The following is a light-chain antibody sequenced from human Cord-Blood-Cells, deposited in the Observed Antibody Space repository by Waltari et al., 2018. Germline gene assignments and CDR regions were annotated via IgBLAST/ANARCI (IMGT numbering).Light chain of an antibody. CDR3: CSYAGSSTWV. V-gene: IGLV2-23*01. CDR1: SSDVGRYNL. Sequence: QSALTQPASVSGSPGQSITISCTGTSSDVGRYNLVSCYQQHPAKAPKLMIYEGSKRPSGVSNRFSGSKSGNTASLTISGLQAEDEADYYCCSYAGSSTWVFGGGTKLTVL. J-gene: IGLJ3*02. CDR2: EGS.